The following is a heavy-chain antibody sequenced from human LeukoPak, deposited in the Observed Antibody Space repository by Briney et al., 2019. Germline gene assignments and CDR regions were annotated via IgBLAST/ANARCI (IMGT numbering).Heavy chain of an antibody. V-gene: IGHV1-2*02. CDR1: GYTFTDYY. D-gene: IGHD2-15*01. CDR3: ARSDSYTWFDP. Sequence: ASVKVSCKASGYTFTDYYIHWMRQAPGQGLEWMGWINPDSGGTSYAQKFQGRVTMTRDASISTVYVELSRLRSDDTAVHYCARSDSYTWFDPWGQGTLVTVSS. CDR2: INPDSGGT. J-gene: IGHJ5*02.